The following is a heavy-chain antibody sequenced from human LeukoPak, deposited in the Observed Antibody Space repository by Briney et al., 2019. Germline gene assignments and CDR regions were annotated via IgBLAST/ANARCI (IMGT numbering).Heavy chain of an antibody. J-gene: IGHJ4*02. CDR2: IWFDGSNN. CDR1: GFILSPYS. Sequence: GGSLRLSCAASGFILSPYSMHWVRQAPGKGLEWVASIWFDGSNNYYGDSVMGRFTISRDNSKNTLYLQMNSLRAEDTAVYYCARDHWNARTKPLDYVFDYWGQGTLVTVSS. D-gene: IGHD1-1*01. CDR3: ARDHWNARTKPLDYVFDY. V-gene: IGHV3-30*04.